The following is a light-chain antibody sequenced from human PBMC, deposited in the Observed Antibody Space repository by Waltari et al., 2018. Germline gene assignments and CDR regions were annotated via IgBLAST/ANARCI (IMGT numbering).Light chain of an antibody. CDR2: AAS. CDR1: QSISNY. CDR3: QQSYTTPYT. V-gene: IGKV1-39*01. J-gene: IGKJ2*01. Sequence: DIQMTQSPSSLSASVGDRVTLTCRASQSISNYLNWYQQKPGKAPKLLILAASSLQSGVPSRFSGSGSGTDITLTISSLQPEHVATYYCQQSYTTPYTFGQGTKLEI.